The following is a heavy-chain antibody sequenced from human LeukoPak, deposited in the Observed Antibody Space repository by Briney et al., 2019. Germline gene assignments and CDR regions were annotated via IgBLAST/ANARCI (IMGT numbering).Heavy chain of an antibody. D-gene: IGHD2-2*02. CDR2: LYYSGST. CDR1: GGSISSYY. CDR3: ARGGRGYCSSTSCYTLYNWFDP. J-gene: IGHJ5*02. V-gene: IGHV4-59*01. Sequence: SGTLSLTCTVSGGSISSYYWSWIRQPPGRGLEWIGYLYYSGSTNYNPSLKSRVTISVDTSKNQFSLKLSSVTAADTAVYYCARGGRGYCSSTSCYTLYNWFDPWGQGTLVTVSS.